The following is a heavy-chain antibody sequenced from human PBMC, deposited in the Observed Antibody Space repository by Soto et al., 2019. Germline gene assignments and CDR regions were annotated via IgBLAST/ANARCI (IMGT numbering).Heavy chain of an antibody. D-gene: IGHD3-22*01. CDR2: IIPIFGTA. V-gene: IGHV1-69*12. CDR1: GGTFSSYA. J-gene: IGHJ2*01. Sequence: QVQLVQSGAEVKKPGSSVKVSCKASGGTFSSYAISWVRQAPGQGLEWMGGIIPIFGTANYAQKFQGRVRIPADESTSTAYMELSSLRSEDTAVYYCARGVGYYDSSGYSWYVDLWGRGTLVTVSS. CDR3: ARGVGYYDSSGYSWYVDL.